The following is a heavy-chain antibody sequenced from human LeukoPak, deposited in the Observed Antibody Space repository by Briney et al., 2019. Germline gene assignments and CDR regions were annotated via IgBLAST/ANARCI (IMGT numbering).Heavy chain of an antibody. Sequence: GSLRLSCAASGFTFSSYSMNWVRQAPGKGLEWVSDISTTGDTIYYADSVKGRFTISRDNAKNSLYLQMNSLRAEDTAVYYCTRVYSSHVAFDPWGQGTLVTVSS. D-gene: IGHD6-13*01. J-gene: IGHJ5*02. CDR1: GFTFSSYS. V-gene: IGHV3-48*04. CDR2: ISTTGDTI. CDR3: TRVYSSHVAFDP.